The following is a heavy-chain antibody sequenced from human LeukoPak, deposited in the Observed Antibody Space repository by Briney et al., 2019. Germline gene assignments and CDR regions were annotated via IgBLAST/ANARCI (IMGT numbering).Heavy chain of an antibody. CDR3: ARVGATHTYYYYYMDV. CDR2: ISAYNGNT. J-gene: IGHJ6*03. Sequence: ASVKVSCKASGYTFTSYGISWLRQAPGQGLEWMGWISAYNGNTNYAQKLQGRVTMTTDTSTSTAYMELRSLRSDDTAVYYCARVGATHTYYYYYMDVWGKGTTVTVSS. D-gene: IGHD1-26*01. CDR1: GYTFTSYG. V-gene: IGHV1-18*01.